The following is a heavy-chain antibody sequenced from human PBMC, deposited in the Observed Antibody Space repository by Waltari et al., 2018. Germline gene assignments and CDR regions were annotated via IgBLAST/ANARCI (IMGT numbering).Heavy chain of an antibody. CDR1: CYTFTSYG. CDR2: ISAYNGNT. V-gene: IGHV1-18*01. J-gene: IGHJ6*02. Sequence: QVQLVQSGAEVKKPGASVKVSCKASCYTFTSYGISWVRQAPGQGLEWMGWISAYNGNTNYAQKLQGRVTMTTDTSTSTAYMELRSLRSDDTAVYYCAREVAAAGNSYYYGMDVWGQGTTVTVSS. D-gene: IGHD6-13*01. CDR3: AREVAAAGNSYYYGMDV.